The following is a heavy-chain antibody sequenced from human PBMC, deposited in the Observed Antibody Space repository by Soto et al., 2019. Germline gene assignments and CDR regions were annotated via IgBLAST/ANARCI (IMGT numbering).Heavy chain of an antibody. CDR1: GFTFRSYA. CDR3: AKGSAYSFGRAAWFDP. D-gene: IGHD5-18*01. J-gene: IGHJ5*02. V-gene: IGHV3-23*01. CDR2: IGGGGRTT. Sequence: AGESLRLSCAASGFTFRSYAMSWVRQAPGEGLEWVSGIGGGGRTTYYADSVKGRLTISRDNSKNTLYLQMNNLRAEDTALYYCAKGSAYSFGRAAWFDPWGQGTLVTVS.